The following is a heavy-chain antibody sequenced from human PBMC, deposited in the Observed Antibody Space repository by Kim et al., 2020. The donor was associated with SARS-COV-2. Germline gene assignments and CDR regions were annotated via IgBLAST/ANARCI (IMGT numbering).Heavy chain of an antibody. CDR3: ARIAGNHYYDSSGFIDY. J-gene: IGHJ4*02. V-gene: IGHV3-48*03. CDR2: ISSSGSTI. Sequence: GGSLRLSCAASGFTFSSYEMNWVRQAPGKGLEWVSYISSSGSTIYYADSVKGRFTISRDNAKNSLYLQMNSLRAEDTAVYYCARIAGNHYYDSSGFIDYWGQGTLVTVSS. CDR1: GFTFSSYE. D-gene: IGHD3-22*01.